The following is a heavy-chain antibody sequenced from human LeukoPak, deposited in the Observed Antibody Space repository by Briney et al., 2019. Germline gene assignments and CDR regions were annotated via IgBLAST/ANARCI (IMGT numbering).Heavy chain of an antibody. CDR3: ASIYYFDY. Sequence: GGSLRLSCTASGFTLSIYAMIGVRRARGEGGECGSAITGSEGSTYCADSVKGRFIISRYNSKNTLYLQMNSLRAEDTAVYYCASIYYFDYWGQGTLVTVS. CDR2: ITGSEGST. J-gene: IGHJ4*02. V-gene: IGHV3-23*01. CDR1: GFTLSIYA.